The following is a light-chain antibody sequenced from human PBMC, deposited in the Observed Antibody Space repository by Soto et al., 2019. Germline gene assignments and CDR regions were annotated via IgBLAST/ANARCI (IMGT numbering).Light chain of an antibody. CDR3: QQSYSTPLT. CDR1: QSISSY. V-gene: IGKV1-39*01. CDR2: AAS. J-gene: IGKJ4*01. Sequence: DIQMTQSPSSLSASVGDRVTITCRASQSISSYLNWSQQKPGKAPKLLIYAASSLQSGVPSRFSGSGSGTDFTLTISSLQPADFATYYCQQSYSTPLTFGGGTKVEIK.